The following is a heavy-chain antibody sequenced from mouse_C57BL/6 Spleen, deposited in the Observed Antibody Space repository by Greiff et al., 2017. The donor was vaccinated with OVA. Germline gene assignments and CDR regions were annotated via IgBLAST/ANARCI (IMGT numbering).Heavy chain of an antibody. Sequence: EVKVEESGEGLVKPGGSLKLSCAASGFTFSSYAMSWVRQTPEKRLAWVAYISSGGDYIYYADTVKGRFTISRDNARNTLYLQMSRLKSEYTAMYYCTRVPLYYYGSSWYFDVWGTGTTVTVSA. J-gene: IGHJ1*03. CDR1: GFTFSSYA. D-gene: IGHD1-1*01. CDR2: ISSGGDYI. V-gene: IGHV5-9-1*02. CDR3: TRVPLYYYGSSWYFDV.